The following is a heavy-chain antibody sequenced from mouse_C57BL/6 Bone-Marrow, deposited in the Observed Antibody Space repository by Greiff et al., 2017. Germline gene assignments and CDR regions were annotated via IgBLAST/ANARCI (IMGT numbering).Heavy chain of an antibody. J-gene: IGHJ3*01. CDR3: AREDYHYGWFAY. D-gene: IGHD1-1*01. Sequence: VQRVESGAELVRPGTSVKVSCKASGYAFTNYLIEWVKQRPGQGLEWIGVINPGSGGTNYNEKFKGKATLTADKSSSTAYMQLSSLTSEDSAVYFCAREDYHYGWFAYWGQGTLVTVSA. CDR1: GYAFTNYL. V-gene: IGHV1-54*01. CDR2: INPGSGGT.